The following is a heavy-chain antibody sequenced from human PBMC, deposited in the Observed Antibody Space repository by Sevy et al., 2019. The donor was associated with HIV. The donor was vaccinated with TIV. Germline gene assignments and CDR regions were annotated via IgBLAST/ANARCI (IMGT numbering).Heavy chain of an antibody. Sequence: SETLSLTCTVFGGSFSSGNYYWSWIRQPAGKGLEWIGRIYNSGSTNYNPSLKSQVTLSVDASKNQFSLKLSSVTAADTAVYYCGRVDRGYYDSSAFDYWGQGTLVTVSS. CDR1: GGSFSSGNYY. CDR2: IYNSGST. D-gene: IGHD3-22*01. V-gene: IGHV4-61*02. J-gene: IGHJ4*02. CDR3: GRVDRGYYDSSAFDY.